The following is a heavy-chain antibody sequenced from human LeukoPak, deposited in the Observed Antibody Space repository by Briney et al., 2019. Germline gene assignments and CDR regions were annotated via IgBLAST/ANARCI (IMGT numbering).Heavy chain of an antibody. CDR1: GFTFSSYM. D-gene: IGHD3-9*01. V-gene: IGHV3-23*01. Sequence: GGSLRLSCAASGFTFSSYMMTWVRQAPGKGLEWVSAISGSGGSTYYADSVKGRFTISRDNSKNTLYLQMNSLRAEDTAVYYCAKSPTGYTSYYFDYWGQGTLVTVSS. J-gene: IGHJ4*02. CDR2: ISGSGGST. CDR3: AKSPTGYTSYYFDY.